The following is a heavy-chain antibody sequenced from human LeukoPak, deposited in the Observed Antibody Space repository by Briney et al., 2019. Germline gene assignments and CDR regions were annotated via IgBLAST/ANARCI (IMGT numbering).Heavy chain of an antibody. V-gene: IGHV1-69*02. CDR3: ARGIQLWLPYAYFDY. J-gene: IGHJ4*02. D-gene: IGHD5-18*01. Sequence: SVKVSCKASGGTFSSYTISWVRQAPGQGLEWMGRIIPILGIANYAQKFQGRVTITADKSTSTAYMELSSLRSDDTAVYYCARGIQLWLPYAYFDYWGQGTLVTVSS. CDR2: IIPILGIA. CDR1: GGTFSSYT.